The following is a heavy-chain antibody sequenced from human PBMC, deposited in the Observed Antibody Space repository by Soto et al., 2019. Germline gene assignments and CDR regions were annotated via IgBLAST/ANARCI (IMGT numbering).Heavy chain of an antibody. V-gene: IGHV1-18*01. D-gene: IGHD6-13*01. CDR2: ISAYNGNT. CDR3: ASFSIAATYPYGMDV. Sequence: QVQLVQSGAEVKKPGASVKVSCKASGYTFTSYGISWVRQAPGQGLEWMGWISAYNGNTNYAQKLQGRVTMTTDTATSTAYMELRSLRSDDTVVYYCASFSIAATYPYGMDVWGQGTTVTVSS. CDR1: GYTFTSYG. J-gene: IGHJ6*02.